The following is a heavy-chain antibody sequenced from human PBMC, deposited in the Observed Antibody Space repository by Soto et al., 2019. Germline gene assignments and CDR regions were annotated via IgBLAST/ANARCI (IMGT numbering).Heavy chain of an antibody. V-gene: IGHV4-59*01. Sequence: QVQLQESGPGLVKPSETLSLTCTVSGGSISSYYWSWIRQPPGKGLEWFGYIYYSGSTNYNPSLKGRVTISVDTSKNQFSLKLSSVTAADTAVYYCARELELAWFDPWGQGTLVTVSS. CDR3: ARELELAWFDP. J-gene: IGHJ5*02. D-gene: IGHD1-7*01. CDR1: GGSISSYY. CDR2: IYYSGST.